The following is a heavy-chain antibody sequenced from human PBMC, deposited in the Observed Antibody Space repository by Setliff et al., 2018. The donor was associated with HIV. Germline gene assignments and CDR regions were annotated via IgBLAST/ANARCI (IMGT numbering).Heavy chain of an antibody. CDR1: GGTFSSYA. V-gene: IGHV1-69*10. J-gene: IGHJ4*02. Sequence: SVKVSCKASGGTFSSYAISWVRQAPGQGLEWMGWISAILHTTNYAQKFQGRVTITADISTRTVYMELSSLTSEDTAIYYCARDHQTMLWLDYWGQGTLVTVSS. CDR3: ARDHQTMLWLDY. CDR2: ISAILHTT. D-gene: IGHD2-21*01.